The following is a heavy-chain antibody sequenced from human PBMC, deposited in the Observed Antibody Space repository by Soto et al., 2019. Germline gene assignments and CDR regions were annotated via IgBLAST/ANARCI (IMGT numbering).Heavy chain of an antibody. J-gene: IGHJ5*02. V-gene: IGHV3-7*01. CDR1: GFTFSSYW. CDR2: IKHYGSEK. CDR3: AKALVAAAGINWFDP. D-gene: IGHD6-13*01. Sequence: GGSLRLSCVASGFTFSSYWMSWVRQAPGKGLEWVANIKHYGSEKYYVDSVKGRFTISRDNAKNTLYLQMNSLRAEDTAVYFCAKALVAAAGINWFDPWGQGTLVTV.